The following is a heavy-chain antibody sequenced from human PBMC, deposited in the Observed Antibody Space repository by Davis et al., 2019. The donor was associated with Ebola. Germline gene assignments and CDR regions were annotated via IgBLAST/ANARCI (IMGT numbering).Heavy chain of an antibody. CDR3: SRGSGNHPPY. Sequence: PGGSLRLSCAASGFTFSSYSMNWVRQAPGKGLEWVSSISSSSSYIYYADSVKGRFTISRDNAKNSLYLQMESLRAEDTAVYYCSRGSGNHPPYWGLGTLVTVSP. V-gene: IGHV3-21*01. J-gene: IGHJ4*02. D-gene: IGHD1-14*01. CDR2: ISSSSSYI. CDR1: GFTFSSYS.